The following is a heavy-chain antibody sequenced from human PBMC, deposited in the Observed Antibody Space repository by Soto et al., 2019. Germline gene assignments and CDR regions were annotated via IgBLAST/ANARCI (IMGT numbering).Heavy chain of an antibody. V-gene: IGHV1-46*03. D-gene: IGHD3-16*01. Sequence: QVQVEQSGAEVKEPGASVKVSCKASGYSFTDYYIHWVRQAPGQGLEWMGVIKLSGGGSTTFAQKIQGRVTLTGDTSTATVYMELSSLRSEDTAVYYCSRESPHTFFFDYWGQGTLVTISS. CDR2: IKLSGGGST. CDR3: SRESPHTFFFDY. J-gene: IGHJ4*02. CDR1: GYSFTDYY.